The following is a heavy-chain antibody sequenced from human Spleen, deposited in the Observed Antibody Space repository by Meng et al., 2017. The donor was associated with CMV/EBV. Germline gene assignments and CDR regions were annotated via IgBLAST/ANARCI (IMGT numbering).Heavy chain of an antibody. V-gene: IGHV5-51*01. CDR1: AYSFTTYW. CDR2: IYPGDSDT. CDR3: ARLGQYSSGWTVIDY. D-gene: IGHD6-19*01. J-gene: IGHJ4*02. Sequence: LKISCKGSAYSFTTYWIGWVRQMPGKGLEWMGIIYPGDSDTRYSPSFQGQVTISADKSINTAYLQWSSLKASDTAMYYCARLGQYSSGWTVIDYWGQGTLVTVSS.